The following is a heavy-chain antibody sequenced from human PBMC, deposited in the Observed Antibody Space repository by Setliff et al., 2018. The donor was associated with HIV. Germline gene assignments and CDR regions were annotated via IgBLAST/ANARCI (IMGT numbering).Heavy chain of an antibody. CDR1: GYTFTSNW. CDR2: IDPRDSET. D-gene: IGHD3-10*01. Sequence: GESLKISCKASGYTFTSNWIGWVRQVPGKGLEWMGIIDPRDSETRYSPSFEGQVTVSVDRSINTVFLQWTSLKTSDSAVYYCATRGLSGAGSPTEHWGQGTLVTVSS. J-gene: IGHJ4*02. V-gene: IGHV5-51*01. CDR3: ATRGLSGAGSPTEH.